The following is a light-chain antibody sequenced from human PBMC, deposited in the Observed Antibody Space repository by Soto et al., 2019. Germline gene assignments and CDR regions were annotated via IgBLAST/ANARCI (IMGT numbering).Light chain of an antibody. CDR2: EVS. CDR1: SSDVGAYKY. Sequence: QSVLTQPPSASGSPGQSVTISCTGTSSDVGAYKYVSWYQQHPGKAPKLMIYEVSQRPSGVPDRFSGSKSGNTASLTVSGLQAEDEADYYCSSYAGNNNLYVFGTGTKVTVL. V-gene: IGLV2-8*01. J-gene: IGLJ1*01. CDR3: SSYAGNNNLYV.